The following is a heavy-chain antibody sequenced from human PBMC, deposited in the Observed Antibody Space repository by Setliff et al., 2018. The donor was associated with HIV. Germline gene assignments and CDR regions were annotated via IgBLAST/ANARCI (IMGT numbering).Heavy chain of an antibody. Sequence: GESLRISCHLSGYSFVDFWIGWVRQMPGKGLEWVGFIYPGDSDSRYSPSFRGQVTISADKSTTTAYLDWASLKASDTAMYYCVRYIGAAAGYIDHWGQGTLVTVSS. CDR3: VRYIGAAAGYIDH. CDR1: GYSFVDFW. V-gene: IGHV5-51*01. D-gene: IGHD6-25*01. J-gene: IGHJ4*02. CDR2: IYPGDSDS.